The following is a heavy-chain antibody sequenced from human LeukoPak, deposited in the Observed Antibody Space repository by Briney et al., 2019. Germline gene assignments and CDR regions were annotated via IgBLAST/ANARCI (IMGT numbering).Heavy chain of an antibody. V-gene: IGHV4-59*12. Sequence: SETQSLTCTVSGGSISSYYWSWIRQPPGKGLEWIGYIYYSGSTNYNPSLKSRVTISVDTSKNQFSLNLTSVTAADAAVYYCARDLGYGGFDWAPWGQGTLVTVSS. D-gene: IGHD5-12*01. J-gene: IGHJ5*02. CDR2: IYYSGST. CDR1: GGSISSYY. CDR3: ARDLGYGGFDWAP.